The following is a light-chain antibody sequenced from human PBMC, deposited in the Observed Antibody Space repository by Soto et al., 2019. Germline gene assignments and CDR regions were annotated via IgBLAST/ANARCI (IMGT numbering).Light chain of an antibody. V-gene: IGKV1-27*01. CDR1: QDIRNY. J-gene: IGKJ1*01. CDR3: QKYYSAPWT. Sequence: DIQMTQSPSSLSASVGDRVTITCRASQDIRNYLTWYQQKPGKVPKLLIYAASTLQSGVPSRFSGSGSGTDFTLTISSLQPEDVATYYCQKYYSAPWTFGQGTKVELK. CDR2: AAS.